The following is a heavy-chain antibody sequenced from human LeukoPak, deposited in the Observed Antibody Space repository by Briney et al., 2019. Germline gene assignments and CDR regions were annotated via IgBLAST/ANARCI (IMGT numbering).Heavy chain of an antibody. CDR3: ARVGRGYYYMDV. V-gene: IGHV4-30-2*01. Sequence: SETLSLTCTVSGGSISSGGYYWSWIRQPPGKGLEWIGYIYHSGSTYYNPSLKSRVTISVDRSKNQFSLKLSSVTAADTAVYYCARVGRGYYYMDVWGKGTTVTVSS. J-gene: IGHJ6*03. CDR1: GGSISSGGYY. CDR2: IYHSGST. D-gene: IGHD3-10*01.